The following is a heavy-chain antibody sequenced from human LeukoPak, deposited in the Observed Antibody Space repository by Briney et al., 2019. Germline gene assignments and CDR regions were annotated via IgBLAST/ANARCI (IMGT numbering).Heavy chain of an antibody. Sequence: SETLSLTCAVSGGSISSSNWWSWVRQPPGKGLEWIGEIYHSGSTNYNPSLKSRVTISVDKSKNQFSLKLSSVSAADTAVYYCARALAVAGRDYWGQGNLVSVFS. J-gene: IGHJ4*02. D-gene: IGHD6-19*01. CDR1: GGSISSSNW. CDR2: IYHSGST. CDR3: ARALAVAGRDY. V-gene: IGHV4-4*02.